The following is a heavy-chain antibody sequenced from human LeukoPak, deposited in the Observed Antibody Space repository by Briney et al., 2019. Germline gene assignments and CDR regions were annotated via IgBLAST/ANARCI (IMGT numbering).Heavy chain of an antibody. Sequence: GGSLRLSCAASGFTFSSYGMSWVRQAPGKGLEWVSAINTGGVSTYYADSVKGRFTISRDNSRNTLYLQMNSLRAEDTAVYYCAKDSGGAGNYCPFDYWGQGTLVTVSS. CDR2: INTGGVST. D-gene: IGHD3-10*01. CDR1: GFTFSSYG. V-gene: IGHV3-23*01. J-gene: IGHJ4*02. CDR3: AKDSGGAGNYCPFDY.